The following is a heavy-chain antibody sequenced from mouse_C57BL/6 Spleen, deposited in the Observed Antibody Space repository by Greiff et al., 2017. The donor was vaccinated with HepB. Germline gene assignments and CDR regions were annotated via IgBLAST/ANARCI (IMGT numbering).Heavy chain of an antibody. J-gene: IGHJ2*01. CDR1: GYTFTSYW. D-gene: IGHD2-4*01. Sequence: QVQLQQPGAELVKPGASVKLSCKASGYTFTSYWLHWVKQRPGQGLEWIGMIHPNSGSTNYNEKFKSKATLTVDKSSSTAYMQLSSLTSEDSAVYYCARGDYDYDEDYWGQGTTLTVSS. V-gene: IGHV1-64*01. CDR2: IHPNSGST. CDR3: ARGDYDYDEDY.